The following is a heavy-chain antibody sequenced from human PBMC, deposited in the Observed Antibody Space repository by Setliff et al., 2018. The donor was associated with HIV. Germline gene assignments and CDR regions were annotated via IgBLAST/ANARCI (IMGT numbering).Heavy chain of an antibody. D-gene: IGHD6-13*01. V-gene: IGHV4-38-2*01. CDR2: IYHSGST. Sequence: SETLSLTCAVSGYSISSGYYWGWIRQPPGKGLEWIGSIYHSGSTYYNPSLKSRVTISVDKSKNQFFLEVTSVTAADTAVYYCARHPRGSIAAAASSFDYWGQGTLVTVSS. CDR1: GYSISSGYY. CDR3: ARHPRGSIAAAASSFDY. J-gene: IGHJ4*02.